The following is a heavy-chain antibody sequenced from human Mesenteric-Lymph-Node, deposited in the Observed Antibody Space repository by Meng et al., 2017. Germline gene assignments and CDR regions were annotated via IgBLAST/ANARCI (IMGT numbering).Heavy chain of an antibody. Sequence: ASVKVSCKASGYTFTSYAMHWVRQAPGQRLEWMGWINAGNGNTKYSQKFQGRVTITRDTSASTAYMELSSLRSEDTAVYYCARLSRPYYDDSSGPHYYFDYWGQGTLVTVSS. V-gene: IGHV1-3*01. CDR3: ARLSRPYYDDSSGPHYYFDY. CDR1: GYTFTSYA. D-gene: IGHD3-22*01. CDR2: INAGNGNT. J-gene: IGHJ4*02.